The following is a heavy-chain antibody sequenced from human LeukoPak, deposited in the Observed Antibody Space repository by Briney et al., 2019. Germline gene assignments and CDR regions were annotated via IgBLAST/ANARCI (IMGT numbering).Heavy chain of an antibody. CDR2: ISGSNGYI. Sequence: TGGSLRLSCAASGFTFSSYSMNWVRQAPGKGLEWVSSISGSNGYIYYADSVKGRFTISRNNAKNSLYLQMNSLRAEDTAVYYCASGVVYQPLLFYPWGQGTLVTASS. CDR3: ASGVVYQPLLFYP. D-gene: IGHD3-16*01. CDR1: GFTFSSYS. V-gene: IGHV3-21*01. J-gene: IGHJ5*02.